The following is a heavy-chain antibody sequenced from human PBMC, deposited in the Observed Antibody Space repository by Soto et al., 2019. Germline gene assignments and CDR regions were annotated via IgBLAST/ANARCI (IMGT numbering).Heavy chain of an antibody. J-gene: IGHJ4*02. V-gene: IGHV3-23*01. D-gene: IGHD6-6*01. CDR2: ISGSGGST. CDR3: AKALEGHSNSSGGFHC. Sequence: GGSLRLSCAASGFTFSTYAMNGVRQAPGKGLEWVSTISGSGGSTYYADSMKGRFTISRDNSKNTVSLQMNSLRAEDTAVYYCAKALEGHSNSSGGFHCWGQGTLVTVSS. CDR1: GFTFSTYA.